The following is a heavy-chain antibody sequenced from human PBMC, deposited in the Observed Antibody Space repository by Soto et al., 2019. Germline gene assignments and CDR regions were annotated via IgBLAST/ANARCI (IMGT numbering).Heavy chain of an antibody. CDR1: GFSLSTSGVG. J-gene: IGHJ4*02. Sequence: QITLKESGPPLVKPTQTLTLTCTFSGFSLSTSGVGVGWIRQPPGKALEWLALIYWDDDKRYSPSLKSRLTLSKDTSKNPVVLTMTNMHPVDTATYYCAHDYGSGTHWGQGTLVTVSS. CDR2: IYWDDDK. CDR3: AHDYGSGTH. V-gene: IGHV2-5*02. D-gene: IGHD3-10*01.